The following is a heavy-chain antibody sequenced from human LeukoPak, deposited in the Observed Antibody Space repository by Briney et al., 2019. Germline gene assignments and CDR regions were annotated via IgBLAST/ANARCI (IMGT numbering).Heavy chain of an antibody. V-gene: IGHV4-59*01. CDR3: ARHPPAYYYDSSGYLYYYYYYMDV. D-gene: IGHD3-22*01. CDR1: GGSISSYY. J-gene: IGHJ6*03. Sequence: SETLSLTCTVSGGSISSYYWSWIRQPPGKGLEWIGYIYYSGSTNYNPSLKSRVTISVDTSKNQFSLKLSSVTAADTAVYSCARHPPAYYYDSSGYLYYYYYYMDVWGKGTTVTVSS. CDR2: IYYSGST.